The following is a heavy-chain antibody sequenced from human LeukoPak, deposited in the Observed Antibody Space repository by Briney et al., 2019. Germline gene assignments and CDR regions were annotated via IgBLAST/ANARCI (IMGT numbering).Heavy chain of an antibody. J-gene: IGHJ4*02. CDR3: ARGAAYGDYVFDY. D-gene: IGHD4-17*01. Sequence: SETLSLTCTVSGGSISSYYWSWIRQPPGKGLEWIGYIYYVGSTSYNPSLRSRATMSVDTSKNQFSLKLTSVTAADTAVYYCARGAAYGDYVFDYWGQGTLVTVSS. CDR2: IYYVGST. V-gene: IGHV4-59*12. CDR1: GGSISSYY.